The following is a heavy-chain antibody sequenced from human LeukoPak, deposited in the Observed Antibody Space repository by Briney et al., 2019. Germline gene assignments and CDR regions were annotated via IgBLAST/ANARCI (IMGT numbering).Heavy chain of an antibody. CDR3: AKGGSGSYVWFDP. D-gene: IGHD3-10*01. Sequence: GGSLRLSCVGSGFTFRSHAMSWVRQAPEKGLEFVSGIYENGGTTYYADSVKGRFSISRDNSKNTLYLQMDSLRGEDTAVYYCAKGGSGSYVWFDPWGQGALVTVSS. CDR2: IYENGGTT. V-gene: IGHV3-23*01. CDR1: GFTFRSHA. J-gene: IGHJ5*02.